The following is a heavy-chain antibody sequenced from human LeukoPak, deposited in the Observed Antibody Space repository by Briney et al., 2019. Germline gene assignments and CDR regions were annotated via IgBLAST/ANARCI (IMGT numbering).Heavy chain of an antibody. CDR1: RGSSNSYA. V-gene: IGHV1-69*05. Sequence: SVKVSCKASRGSSNSYAISWVRQAPGQGLEWMGGIIPIFGTTNYAQKFQGRVTITTDESSSTVYMQLSSLRSEDTAVYYCAIDDSSGFSDIWGQGTLVTVSS. CDR2: IIPIFGTT. CDR3: AIDDSSGFSDI. J-gene: IGHJ4*02. D-gene: IGHD3-22*01.